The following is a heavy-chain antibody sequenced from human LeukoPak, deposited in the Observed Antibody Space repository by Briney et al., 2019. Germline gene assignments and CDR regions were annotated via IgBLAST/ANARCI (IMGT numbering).Heavy chain of an antibody. Sequence: ASVKVSCKASGYTFTNYYMHWVRQAPGLGLEWMGIINRSGGSTIYAQKFQGRVTMTRDTSTSTVYMELSSLRSEDTAVYYCARDGYGEDYYYMDVWGKGTTVTISS. V-gene: IGHV1-46*01. CDR1: GYTFTNYY. CDR2: INRSGGST. CDR3: ARDGYGEDYYYMDV. D-gene: IGHD4-17*01. J-gene: IGHJ6*03.